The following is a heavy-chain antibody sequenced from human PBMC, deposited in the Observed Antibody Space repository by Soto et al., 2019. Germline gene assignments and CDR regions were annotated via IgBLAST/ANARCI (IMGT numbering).Heavy chain of an antibody. CDR3: ARWWSGSRQGFDP. V-gene: IGHV4-31*03. Sequence: GQRQESGPGLVKPSQTLSLTCTVSGGSISSADYYWSWIRQHPGKGLEWIGYIYYSGSTYYNPSLKSRVTISVGTSKNQFSLKLSSVTAADTAVYYCARWWSGSRQGFDPWGQGTLVTVSS. D-gene: IGHD3-3*01. CDR1: GGSISSADYY. J-gene: IGHJ5*02. CDR2: IYYSGST.